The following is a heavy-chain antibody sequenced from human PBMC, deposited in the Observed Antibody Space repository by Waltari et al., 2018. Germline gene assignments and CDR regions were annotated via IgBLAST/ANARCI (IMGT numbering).Heavy chain of an antibody. J-gene: IGHJ6*02. V-gene: IGHV3-30*18. CDR3: AKDGENGMDV. D-gene: IGHD2-21*01. CDR2: ISYDGRNK. Sequence: QVQLVESGGGVVQPGRSLRLSCAASGFTFSSYGMHWVRQAPGTGLEWVAVISYDGRNKEYADSVKGRFTISRDNSKNTLYLQMNSLRAEDTAVYYCAKDGENGMDVWGQGTTVTVSS. CDR1: GFTFSSYG.